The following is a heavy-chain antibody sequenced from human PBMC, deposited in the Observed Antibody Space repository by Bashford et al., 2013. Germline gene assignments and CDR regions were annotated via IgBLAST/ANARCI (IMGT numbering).Heavy chain of an antibody. D-gene: IGHD3-10*01. V-gene: IGHV1-3*01. CDR3: ARPYYYGSGSYSYYFAY. CDR1: GYTFTNYA. Sequence: VASVKVSCKASGYTFTNYAMHWVRQAPGQRLEWMGWINADIGNTKYSQKFQGRVTITRDTSASTAYMELSSLRSEDTAVYYCARPYYYGSGSYSYYFAYWGQGTLVTVSS. CDR2: INADIGNT. J-gene: IGHJ4*02.